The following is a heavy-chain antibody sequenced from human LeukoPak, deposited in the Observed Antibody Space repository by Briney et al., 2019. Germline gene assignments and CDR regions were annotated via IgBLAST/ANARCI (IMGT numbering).Heavy chain of an antibody. D-gene: IGHD5-24*01. CDR3: AKDRGTPDAFDL. Sequence: GSLRLSCAGSGFMFGGYWMHWVRQAPGKGLVWVSRVDNDGINTIYADSVKGRFTISRDNAKNTLYLQMSSLRAEDTAVYYCAKDRGTPDAFDLWGQGTMVTVSS. V-gene: IGHV3-74*01. CDR1: GFMFGGYW. CDR2: VDNDGINT. J-gene: IGHJ3*01.